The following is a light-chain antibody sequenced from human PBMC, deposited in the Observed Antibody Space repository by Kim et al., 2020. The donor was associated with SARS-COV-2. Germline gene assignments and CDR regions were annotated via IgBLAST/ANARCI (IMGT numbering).Light chain of an antibody. CDR2: EVT. J-gene: IGLJ2*01. V-gene: IGLV2-8*01. Sequence: QSALTQPPSASGSPGQSVTISCTGTSSDVGGYNYVSWYQQHPGKAPKLIIYEVTKRPSGVPDRFSGSKSGNTASLTVSGLQAEDEADYYCSSYAGRNSFGLFGGGTQLTVL. CDR1: SSDVGGYNY. CDR3: SSYAGRNSFGL.